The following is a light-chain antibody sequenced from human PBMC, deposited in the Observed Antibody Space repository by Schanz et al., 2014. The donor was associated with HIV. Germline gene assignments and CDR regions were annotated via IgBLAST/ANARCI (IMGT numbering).Light chain of an antibody. CDR1: STDVGGYNY. V-gene: IGLV2-14*03. J-gene: IGLJ2*01. CDR2: DVT. Sequence: QSVLTQPASVSGSPGQSITISCTGTSTDVGGYNYVSWYQLLPGKAPKLMIFDVTHRPSGVSGRFSGSKSGNTASLTISGLQPEDEANYYCSSYTGGSPLGVFGGGTKLTVL. CDR3: SSYTGGSPLGV.